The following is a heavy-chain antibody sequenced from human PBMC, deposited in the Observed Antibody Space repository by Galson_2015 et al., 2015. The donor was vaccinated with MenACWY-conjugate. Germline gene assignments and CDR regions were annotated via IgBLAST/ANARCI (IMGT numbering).Heavy chain of an antibody. CDR2: INVDGSEE. CDR1: GFTFSDYD. Sequence: SLRLSCAASGFTFSDYDMTWVRQAPGKGLEWVANINVDGSEENYMDSVRGRFTISRDNAKNSLFLQVNTLRAEDTAVYYCARGTLAVAGTDYWGQGTLVTVSS. CDR3: ARGTLAVAGTDY. J-gene: IGHJ4*02. V-gene: IGHV3-7*01. D-gene: IGHD6-19*01.